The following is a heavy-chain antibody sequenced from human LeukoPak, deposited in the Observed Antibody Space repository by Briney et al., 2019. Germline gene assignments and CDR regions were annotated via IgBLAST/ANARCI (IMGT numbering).Heavy chain of an antibody. CDR3: ARAGFLGELSVDY. D-gene: IGHD3-16*02. Sequence: GGSLRLSCAASGFTFSSYEMTWVRQAPGKGLEWVSYISSSGSTIYYADSVKGRFTISRDNAKNSLYLQMNSLRAEDTAVYYCARAGFLGELSVDYWGQGTLVTVSS. CDR2: ISSSGSTI. CDR1: GFTFSSYE. V-gene: IGHV3-48*03. J-gene: IGHJ4*02.